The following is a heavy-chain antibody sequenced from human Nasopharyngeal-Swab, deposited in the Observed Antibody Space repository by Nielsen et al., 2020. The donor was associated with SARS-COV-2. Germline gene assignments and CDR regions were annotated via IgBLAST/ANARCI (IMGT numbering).Heavy chain of an antibody. V-gene: IGHV3-13*01. CDR2: IGTAGDT. D-gene: IGHD3-3*01. CDR1: GFTFSSYD. Sequence: GGSLRLSCAASGFTFSSYDMHWVRQATGKGLEWVSAIGTAGDTYYPGSVKGRFTISRDNAKNTLYLQMNSLRAEDTAVYYCARELTPERFLEWLGPATYGLDVWGQGTTVTVSS. J-gene: IGHJ6*02. CDR3: ARELTPERFLEWLGPATYGLDV.